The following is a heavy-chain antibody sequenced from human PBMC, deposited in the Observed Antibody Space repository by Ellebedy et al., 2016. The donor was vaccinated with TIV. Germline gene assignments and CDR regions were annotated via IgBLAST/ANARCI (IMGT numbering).Heavy chain of an antibody. CDR1: GGSINSYY. V-gene: IGHV4-59*01. CDR3: ARVGYWGEYAFDV. D-gene: IGHD7-27*01. Sequence: MPSETLSLTCSVSGGSINSYYWSWIRQPPGKGLEWIGFIYYSGTTKYNPSLKSRVFISIDKSKNQFSLNLSSVTAADRAVYYCARVGYWGEYAFDVWGQGTMITVSS. CDR2: IYYSGTT. J-gene: IGHJ3*01.